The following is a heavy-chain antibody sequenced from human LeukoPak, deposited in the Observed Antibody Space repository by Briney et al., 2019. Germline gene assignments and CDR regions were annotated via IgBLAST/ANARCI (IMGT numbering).Heavy chain of an antibody. D-gene: IGHD4-17*01. V-gene: IGHV3-48*03. CDR2: ISSSGSTI. J-gene: IGHJ4*02. CDR1: GFTFSSYE. CDR3: ARSAVTLDY. Sequence: PGGSLRLSCAASGFTFSSYEMNWVRQAPGKGLEWASYISSSGSTIYYADSVKGRFTISRDNAKNSLYLQMNSLRAEDTAVYYCARSAVTLDYWGQGTLVTVSS.